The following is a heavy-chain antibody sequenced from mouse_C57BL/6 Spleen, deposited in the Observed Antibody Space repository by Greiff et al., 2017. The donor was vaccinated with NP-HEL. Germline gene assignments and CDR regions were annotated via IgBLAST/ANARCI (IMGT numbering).Heavy chain of an antibody. Sequence: QVQLKESGPELVKPGASVKISCKASGYAFSSSWMNWVKQRPGKGLEWIGRIYPGDGDTNYNGKFKGKATLTADKSSSTAYMQLSSLTSEDSAVYFCARGDFYFDYWGQGTTLTVSS. CDR2: IYPGDGDT. CDR3: ARGDFYFDY. CDR1: GYAFSSSW. V-gene: IGHV1-82*01. J-gene: IGHJ2*01.